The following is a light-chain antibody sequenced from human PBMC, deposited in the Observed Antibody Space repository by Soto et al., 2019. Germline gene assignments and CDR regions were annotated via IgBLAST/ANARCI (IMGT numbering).Light chain of an antibody. J-gene: IGLJ1*01. CDR3: AAWDDSRYV. CDR1: SSNIGSNY. Sequence: QSVLTQPPSASGTPGQRVTISCSGSSSNIGSNYVYWYQQLPGTAPKLLIYRNNQRPSGVPDRFSGSKSDTSASLAISGLRSEDEADYYCAAWDDSRYVFGTGTKLTVL. V-gene: IGLV1-47*01. CDR2: RNN.